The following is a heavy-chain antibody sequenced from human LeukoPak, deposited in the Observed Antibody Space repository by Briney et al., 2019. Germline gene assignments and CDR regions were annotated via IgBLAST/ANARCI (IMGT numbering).Heavy chain of an antibody. CDR3: ARDQRVVGATADAFDI. V-gene: IGHV4-30-4*08. J-gene: IGHJ3*02. CDR1: GGSISSGDYY. D-gene: IGHD1-26*01. CDR2: IYYSGST. Sequence: PSQTLSLTCTVSGGSISSGDYYWSWIRQPPGKGLEWIGSIYYSGSTYYNPSLKSRVTISVVTSKNQFSLKLSSVTAADTAVYYCARDQRVVGATADAFDIWGQGTMVTVSS.